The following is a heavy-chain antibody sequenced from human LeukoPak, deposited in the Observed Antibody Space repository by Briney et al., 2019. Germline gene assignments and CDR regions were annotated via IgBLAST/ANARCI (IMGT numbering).Heavy chain of an antibody. CDR3: ARVHYYYYYMDV. CDR1: GFIFNDYW. CDR2: IKQDGSEK. J-gene: IGHJ6*03. Sequence: QTGGSLRLSCAASGFIFNDYWMSWVRQAPGKGLEWVANIKQDGSEKDHVDSVKGRFTISRDNARNSLYLQMNSLRAEDTAVYYCARVHYYYYYMDVWGKGTTVTVSS. V-gene: IGHV3-7*01.